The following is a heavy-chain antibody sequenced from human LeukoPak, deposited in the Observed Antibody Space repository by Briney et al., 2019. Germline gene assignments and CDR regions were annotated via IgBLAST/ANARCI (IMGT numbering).Heavy chain of an antibody. CDR2: IYYSGST. D-gene: IGHD2-2*01. CDR1: GASISSGDYY. Sequence: SQTLSLTCTVSGASISSGDYYWSWIRQPPGKGLEWIVYIYYSGSTYYNPSLKSPVTISVDTSKNQFSLKLSSVTAADTAVYYCARDRTTYCSSTSCYGFDYWGQGTLVTVSS. CDR3: ARDRTTYCSSTSCYGFDY. V-gene: IGHV4-30-4*01. J-gene: IGHJ4*02.